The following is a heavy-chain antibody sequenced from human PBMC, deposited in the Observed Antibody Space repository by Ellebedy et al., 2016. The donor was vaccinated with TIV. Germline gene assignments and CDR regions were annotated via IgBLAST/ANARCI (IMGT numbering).Heavy chain of an antibody. J-gene: IGHJ5*02. Sequence: MPSETLSLTCTVSGGSTSRYYWSWLRQPPGKGLEWIGYLNHSGSANYHPSLRSRVTISSDTSKKKITLNLTYVTAADTAIYYCAGVRHSWFDPWGQGTLVTVSS. CDR1: GGSTSRYY. V-gene: IGHV4-59*01. CDR2: LNHSGSA. CDR3: AGVRHSWFDP.